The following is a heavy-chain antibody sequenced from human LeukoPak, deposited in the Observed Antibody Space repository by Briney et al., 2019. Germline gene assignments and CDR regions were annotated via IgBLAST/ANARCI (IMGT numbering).Heavy chain of an antibody. CDR2: IFTSGVA. Sequence: SGTLSLTCTVAGGSIGIYYWSWIRQPAGKGREWIGRIFTSGVANYNPSLKSRVTMSVDTSKNQFSLNLSSVTAADTAVYYCAREISGTYYNPLGYMDVWGKGTTVTVSS. D-gene: IGHD3-10*01. CDR1: GGSIGIYY. V-gene: IGHV4-4*07. J-gene: IGHJ6*03. CDR3: AREISGTYYNPLGYMDV.